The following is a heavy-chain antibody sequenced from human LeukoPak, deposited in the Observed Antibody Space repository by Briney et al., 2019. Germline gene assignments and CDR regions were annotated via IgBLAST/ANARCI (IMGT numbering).Heavy chain of an antibody. CDR2: ISAYNGNT. CDR1: GFTFTGYF. D-gene: IGHD2-21*02. V-gene: IGHV1-18*04. Sequence: ASVKVSCKASGFTFTGYFLHWVRQAPGQGLEWMGWISAYNGNTNYAQKLQGRVTMTTDTSTSTAYMELRSLRSDDTAVYYCARRRAYCGGDCYRVNDYWSQGTLVTVSS. J-gene: IGHJ4*02. CDR3: ARRRAYCGGDCYRVNDY.